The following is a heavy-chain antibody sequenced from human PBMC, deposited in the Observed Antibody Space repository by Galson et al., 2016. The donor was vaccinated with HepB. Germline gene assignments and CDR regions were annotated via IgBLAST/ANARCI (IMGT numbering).Heavy chain of an antibody. Sequence: QSGAEVKKPGESLRISCKGSGYSFTGYWINWVRQMPGKGLEWMGRIDPSDSYTNYRPSFQGHVTMSVDKSITTAYLQWSSLKASDTALYYFARPAFRGSHNYACDYWGQGTLVTVSS. CDR1: GYSFTGYW. V-gene: IGHV5-10-1*01. D-gene: IGHD3-16*01. CDR3: ARPAFRGSHNYACDY. CDR2: IDPSDSYT. J-gene: IGHJ4*02.